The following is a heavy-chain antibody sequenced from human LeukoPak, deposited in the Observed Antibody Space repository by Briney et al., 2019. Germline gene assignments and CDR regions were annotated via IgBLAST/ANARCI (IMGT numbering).Heavy chain of an antibody. D-gene: IGHD5-18*01. Sequence: GGSLRLSCAASGFTFSSYDMSWVRQAPGKGLEWVSTISGSVGSTYYADSMKGRFTISRDNSKNTLYLQMNSLRAEDTAVYYCAKHGYTYGYDCWGQGTLVTVSS. CDR1: GFTFSSYD. CDR2: ISGSVGST. J-gene: IGHJ4*02. V-gene: IGHV3-23*01. CDR3: AKHGYTYGYDC.